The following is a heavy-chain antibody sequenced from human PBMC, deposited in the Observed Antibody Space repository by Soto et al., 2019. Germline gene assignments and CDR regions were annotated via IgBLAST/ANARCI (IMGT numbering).Heavy chain of an antibody. CDR1: GFTFDDDT. J-gene: IGHJ5*02. D-gene: IGHD3-10*01. V-gene: IGHV3-43*01. Sequence: GSLRLSCAASGFTFDDDTMHLVLQAPGKGLDWVSLISWDGGSTYYADSVKGRFTISRDNSKNSLYLQMNSLRTEDTALYYCAKDAMVRGVWNWFDPWGQGTLVTVSS. CDR2: ISWDGGST. CDR3: AKDAMVRGVWNWFDP.